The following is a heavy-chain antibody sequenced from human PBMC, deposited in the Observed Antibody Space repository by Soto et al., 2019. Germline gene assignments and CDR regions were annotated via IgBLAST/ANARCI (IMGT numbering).Heavy chain of an antibody. J-gene: IGHJ3*02. V-gene: IGHV4-31*03. CDR2: MFYSGTT. D-gene: IGHD3-3*01. Sequence: QVQLQESGPGLIKPSQTLSLTCTVSGGSFSSGGYYWSWIRQHPGKGLEWIAYMFYSGTTYYNPSLKSRVTLSMDTSKNQFSLKLRSLTAADTAVYYCARATIFGVVYEVFDIWGQGTLVTVSS. CDR3: ARATIFGVVYEVFDI. CDR1: GGSFSSGGYY.